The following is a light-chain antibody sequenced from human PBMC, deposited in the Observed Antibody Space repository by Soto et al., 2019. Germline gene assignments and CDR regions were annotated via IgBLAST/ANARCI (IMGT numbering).Light chain of an antibody. J-gene: IGLJ2*01. Sequence: QSVLTQPASVSGSPGQSITISCTGTSSDVGGYNYVSWYQQHPGKAPKLVIYDVSNRPSGVSNRFSGSKSGNTASLTISGLQAEDEADYYCSSYTSSSPDVVFGGGTKLTVL. CDR3: SSYTSSSPDVV. CDR2: DVS. CDR1: SSDVGGYNY. V-gene: IGLV2-14*01.